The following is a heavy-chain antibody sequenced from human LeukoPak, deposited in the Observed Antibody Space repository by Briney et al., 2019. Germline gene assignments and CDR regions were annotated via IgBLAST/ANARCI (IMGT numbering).Heavy chain of an antibody. J-gene: IGHJ6*03. CDR1: GGTFSSYA. CDR2: IIPIFGTA. V-gene: IGHV1-69*06. CDR3: AREITIFGEGGYYYYYYMDV. D-gene: IGHD3-3*01. Sequence: SVKVSCKASGGTFSSYAISWVRQAPGQGLEWMGGIIPIFGTANYAQKFQGRVTITADKSTSTAYMELSSLRSEDTAVYYCAREITIFGEGGYYYYYYMDVWGKGTTVTVSS.